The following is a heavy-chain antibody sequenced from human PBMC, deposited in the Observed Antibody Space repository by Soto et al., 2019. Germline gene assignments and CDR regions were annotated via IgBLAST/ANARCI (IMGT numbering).Heavy chain of an antibody. CDR3: ARDDRYADNALDI. CDR2: ISSSSYI. D-gene: IGHD3-16*01. V-gene: IGHV3-21*01. Sequence: PGGSLRLSCAASGFTFSSYSMNWVRQAPGKGLEWVSSISSSSYIYYADSVKGRFTISRDNAKNSLYLQMNSLRAEDTAVYYCARDDRYADNALDIWGRGTLVTVSS. CDR1: GFTFSSYS. J-gene: IGHJ3*02.